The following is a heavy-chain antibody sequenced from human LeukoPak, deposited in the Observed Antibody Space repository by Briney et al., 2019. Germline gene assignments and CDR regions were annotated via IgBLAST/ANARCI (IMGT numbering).Heavy chain of an antibody. V-gene: IGHV1-8*01. D-gene: IGHD6-13*01. CDR2: MNPNSGNT. J-gene: IGHJ4*02. CDR3: ARERSSSWSNRGLDY. Sequence: ASVTVSCKASGYTFTSYDINWVRQAPGQGVEWMGWMNPNSGNTGYAQKFQGRVTMTRNTSISTAYMELSSLRSEDTAVYYCARERSSSWSNRGLDYWGQGTLVTVSS. CDR1: GYTFTSYD.